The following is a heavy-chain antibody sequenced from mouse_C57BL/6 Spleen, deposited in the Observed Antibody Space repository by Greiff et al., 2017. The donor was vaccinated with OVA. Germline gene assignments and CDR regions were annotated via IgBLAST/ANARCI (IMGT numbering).Heavy chain of an antibody. CDR3: AREGPFYYYGSSYYAMDY. J-gene: IGHJ4*01. V-gene: IGHV5-17*01. CDR2: ISSGSSTI. Sequence: EVKLMESGGGLVKPGGSLKLSCAASGFTFSDYGMHWVRQAPEKGLEWVAYISSGSSTIYYADTVKGRFTISRDNAKNTLFLQMTSLRSEDTAMYYCAREGPFYYYGSSYYAMDYWGQGTSVTVSS. D-gene: IGHD1-1*01. CDR1: GFTFSDYG.